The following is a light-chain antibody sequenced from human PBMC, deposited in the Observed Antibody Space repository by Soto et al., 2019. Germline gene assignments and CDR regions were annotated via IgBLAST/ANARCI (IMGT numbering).Light chain of an antibody. CDR3: QQLKSYPIT. CDR1: QGINSY. V-gene: IGKV1-9*01. J-gene: IGKJ5*01. CDR2: TAS. Sequence: DIQLTQSPSFLSASVGDRVTLTCRASQGINSYLAWYQKKPGKAPKLLINTASTLQSGVPSRFSGSGSGTEFTLTISSLQPEDSATYYCQQLKSYPITFGQGTRLEIK.